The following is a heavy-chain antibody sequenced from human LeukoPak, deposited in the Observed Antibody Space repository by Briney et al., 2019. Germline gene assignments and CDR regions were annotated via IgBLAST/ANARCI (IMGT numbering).Heavy chain of an antibody. CDR2: IYYSGST. CDR3: ARDHYHSGDYGMDV. D-gene: IGHD3-10*01. V-gene: IGHV4-31*03. J-gene: IGHJ6*02. CDR1: GGSISSGGYY. Sequence: PSETLSLTCTVSGGSISSGGYYWSWIRQHPGKGLEWIGYIYYSGSTYYNPSLKSRVTILVDTSKNQFSLKLSSVTAADTAVYYCARDHYHSGDYGMDVWGQGTTVTVSS.